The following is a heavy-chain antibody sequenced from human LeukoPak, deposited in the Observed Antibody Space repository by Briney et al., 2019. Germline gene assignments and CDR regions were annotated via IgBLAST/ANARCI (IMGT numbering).Heavy chain of an antibody. CDR3: ARVGYSSSWYGDVVDY. V-gene: IGHV4-34*01. Sequence: SETLSLTCAVYGGSFSGYYWSWIRQPPGKGLEWIGEINHSGSTNYNPSLKSRVTISVDTSKNQFSLKLSSVTAADTAVYYCARVGYSSSWYGDVVDYWAREPWSPSPQ. D-gene: IGHD6-13*01. CDR1: GGSFSGYY. CDR2: INHSGST. J-gene: IGHJ4*02.